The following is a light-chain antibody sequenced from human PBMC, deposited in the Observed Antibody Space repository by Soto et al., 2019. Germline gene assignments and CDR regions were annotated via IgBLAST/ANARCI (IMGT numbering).Light chain of an antibody. CDR3: QAWDRSTGV. CDR2: QDS. J-gene: IGLJ1*01. CDR1: KLGDKY. Sequence: SYELTQPPSVSVSPGQPASITCSGDKLGDKYVCWYHQKPGQSPVLVIYQDSKRPSGIPERFSGSNPGNTATLTISGTQPMDEADYYCQAWDRSTGVFGTGTKVTVL. V-gene: IGLV3-1*01.